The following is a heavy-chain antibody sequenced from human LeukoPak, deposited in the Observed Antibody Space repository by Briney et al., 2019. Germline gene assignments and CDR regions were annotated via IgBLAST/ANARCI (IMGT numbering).Heavy chain of an antibody. D-gene: IGHD5-24*01. CDR3: ARTTVEMATGY. CDR1: GFTFSSYE. CDR2: ISSSGSTI. J-gene: IGHJ4*02. Sequence: GGSLRLSCAASGFTFSSYEMNWVRQAPGKGLEWVSYISSSGSTIHYADSVKGRFTISRDNAKNSLYLQMNSLRAEDTAVYYCARTTVEMATGYWGQGTLVTVSS. V-gene: IGHV3-48*03.